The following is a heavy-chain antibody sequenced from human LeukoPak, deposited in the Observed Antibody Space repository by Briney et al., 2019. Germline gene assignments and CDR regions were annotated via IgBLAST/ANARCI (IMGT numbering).Heavy chain of an antibody. J-gene: IGHJ4*02. D-gene: IGHD3-10*01. CDR1: GFTFSSYG. V-gene: IGHV3-30*02. Sequence: PGGSLRLSCAASGFTFSSYGMHWVRQAPGKGLEWVAFIRYDGSNKYYADSVKGRFTISRDNSKNTLYLQMNSLKSEDTAMYYCARDPGGYYYASGTYGSFFDYWGQGTLVTVSS. CDR2: IRYDGSNK. CDR3: ARDPGGYYYASGTYGSFFDY.